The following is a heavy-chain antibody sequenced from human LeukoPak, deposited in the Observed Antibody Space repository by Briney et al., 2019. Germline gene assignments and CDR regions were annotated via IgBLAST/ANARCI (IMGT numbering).Heavy chain of an antibody. V-gene: IGHV4-39*07. CDR1: GGSISSSTYY. Sequence: SETLSLTCTVSGGSISSSTYYWAWIRQPPGKGLEWIGSIYHSGSIYYNPSLKSRVTISIDTSKNQFSLKLSSVTAADTAVYYCATMGYCTSISCPYYFDYWGQGTLVTVSS. J-gene: IGHJ4*02. CDR3: ATMGYCTSISCPYYFDY. D-gene: IGHD2-2*01. CDR2: IYHSGSI.